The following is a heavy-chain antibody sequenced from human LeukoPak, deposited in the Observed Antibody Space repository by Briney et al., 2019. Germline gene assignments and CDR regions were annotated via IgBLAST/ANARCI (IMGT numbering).Heavy chain of an antibody. Sequence: HPGESLRLSCAASGFPFDEHAMHWVRQAPGKGLEWVAGISYSSETIGYVYSVKGRFTFSRDNVRKSLYLQMNSLRIADTDLYYCEKDRGGGSQLGDAYDVWGQGTMVSVSS. CDR3: EKDRGGGSQLGDAYDV. V-gene: IGHV3-9*01. CDR1: GFPFDEHA. CDR2: ISYSSETI. D-gene: IGHD5-24*01. J-gene: IGHJ3*01.